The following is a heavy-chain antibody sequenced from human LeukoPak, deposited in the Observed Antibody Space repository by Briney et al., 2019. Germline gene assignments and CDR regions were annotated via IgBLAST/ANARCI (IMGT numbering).Heavy chain of an antibody. Sequence: GGSLRLSCAASGFTFSSYWMTWVRQAPGKGLEWVANIKQDGSEKYYVDSVKGRFTISRDNSKNTLYLQMNSLRAEDTAVYYCAREGGGDAFDIWGQGTMVTVSS. CDR1: GFTFSSYW. CDR3: AREGGGDAFDI. D-gene: IGHD3-16*01. CDR2: IKQDGSEK. V-gene: IGHV3-7*03. J-gene: IGHJ3*02.